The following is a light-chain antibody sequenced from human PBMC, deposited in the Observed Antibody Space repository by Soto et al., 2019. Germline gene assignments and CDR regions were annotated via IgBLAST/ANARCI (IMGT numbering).Light chain of an antibody. J-gene: IGLJ3*02. V-gene: IGLV2-11*01. Sequence: QSALTQPRSVSGSPGQSVTISCTGTSSDVGGYNYVSWYQQHPGKAPKVMIYDVSKRPSGVPDRFSGSKSGNTASLTISGLQAEDEADYYCCSYAGSYTVWVFGGGTKLTVL. CDR3: CSYAGSYTVWV. CDR2: DVS. CDR1: SSDVGGYNY.